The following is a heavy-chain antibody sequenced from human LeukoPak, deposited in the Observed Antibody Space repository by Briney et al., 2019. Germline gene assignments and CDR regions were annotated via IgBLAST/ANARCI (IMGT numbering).Heavy chain of an antibody. CDR1: AFTFSSYG. CDR3: AKDKYDYGDAFDY. J-gene: IGHJ4*02. CDR2: IRYDGSNK. V-gene: IGHV3-30*02. Sequence: GGSLRLSCVASAFTFSSYGMHWVRQAPGKGLEWVAFIRYDGSNKYYADSVKGRFTISRDNSKNTLYLQMNSLRPEDTAVYYCAKDKYDYGDAFDYWGQGTLVTVSS. D-gene: IGHD4-17*01.